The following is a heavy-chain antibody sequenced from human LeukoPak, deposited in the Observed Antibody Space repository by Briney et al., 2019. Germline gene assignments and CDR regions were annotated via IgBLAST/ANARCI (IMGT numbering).Heavy chain of an antibody. V-gene: IGHV3-30*02. J-gene: IGHJ4*02. CDR3: AKELMTTVTTGLDY. CDR1: GFTFSSYG. Sequence: GGSLRLSCAASGFTFSSYGMNWFRQIPGKGLEWVAFIRYDGSTKYYADSVKGRFTISRDNSKNTLYLQINSLRAEDTAVYYCAKELMTTVTTGLDYWGQGTLVTVSS. CDR2: IRYDGSTK. D-gene: IGHD4-11*01.